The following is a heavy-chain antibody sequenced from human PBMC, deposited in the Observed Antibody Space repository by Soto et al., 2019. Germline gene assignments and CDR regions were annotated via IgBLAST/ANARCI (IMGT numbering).Heavy chain of an antibody. CDR3: AHRGYMYGDWDHGYFDY. D-gene: IGHD5-18*01. J-gene: IGHJ4*02. Sequence: QITLKESGPTRVKPTQTLALTCTFSGFSLTTSGVGVGWIRKTPGKALEWLAVIYWDDDKRYNPSLKSRITITKDTSNNQVVLTMAYMDPVDTGTYFCAHRGYMYGDWDHGYFDYWGQGTLVTVSS. CDR2: IYWDDDK. V-gene: IGHV2-5*02. CDR1: GFSLTTSGVG.